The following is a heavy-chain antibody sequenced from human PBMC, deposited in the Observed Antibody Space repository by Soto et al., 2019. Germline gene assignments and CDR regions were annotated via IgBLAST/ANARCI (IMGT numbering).Heavy chain of an antibody. CDR3: AKDLNVGYGLSYYYYGMDV. Sequence: LRLSCAASGFTFSSHGMHWVRQAPGKGLEWVAVISYDGSNKYYADSVKGRFTISRDNSKNTLYLQMNSLRAEDTAVYYCAKDLNVGYGLSYYYYGMDVWGQGTTVTVSS. CDR2: ISYDGSNK. V-gene: IGHV3-30*18. D-gene: IGHD2-8*02. CDR1: GFTFSSHG. J-gene: IGHJ6*02.